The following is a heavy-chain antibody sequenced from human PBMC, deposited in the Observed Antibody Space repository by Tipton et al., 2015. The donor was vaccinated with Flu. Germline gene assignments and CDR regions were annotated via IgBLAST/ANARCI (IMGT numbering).Heavy chain of an antibody. CDR1: GYTFIGYY. CDR3: ARDWGVVATDYYFDH. J-gene: IGHJ4*02. D-gene: IGHD3-16*01. CDR2: INPRTGGI. Sequence: QLVQSGAEVKKPGASVRVSCKTSGYTFIGYYMHWVRQAPGRGFEWLGRINPRTGGINYARQFQGRVSMTRDTSISTAYMELTRVTFDDTAVYYCARDWGVVATDYYFDHWGQGTLITVSS. V-gene: IGHV1-2*06.